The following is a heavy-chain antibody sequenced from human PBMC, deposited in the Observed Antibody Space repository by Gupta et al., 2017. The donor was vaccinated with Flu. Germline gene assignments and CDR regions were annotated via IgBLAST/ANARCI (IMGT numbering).Heavy chain of an antibody. J-gene: IGHJ4*02. D-gene: IGHD6-19*01. CDR2: IYYSGST. CDR1: SSYY. V-gene: IGHV4-39*01. CDR3: ARLPYSSGWYRYFDY. Sequence: SSYYWGWIRQPPGKGLEWIGSIYYSGSTYYNPSLKSRVTISVDTSKNQFSLKLSSVTAADTAVYYCARLPYSSGWYRYFDYWGQGTLVTVSS.